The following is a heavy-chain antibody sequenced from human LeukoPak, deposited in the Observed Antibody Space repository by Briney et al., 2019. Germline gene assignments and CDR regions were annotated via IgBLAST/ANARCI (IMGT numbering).Heavy chain of an antibody. D-gene: IGHD2/OR15-2a*01. CDR1: GGTFSSYA. V-gene: IGHV1-69*05. Sequence: GASVKVSCKASGGTFSSYAITWVRQAPGQGLEWMGGIIPIFGTANYAQKFQGRVTITTDESTSTAYTELSSLRSEDTAVYYCARGLSISPNLFDCWGQGTLVTVSS. CDR3: ARGLSISPNLFDC. CDR2: IIPIFGTA. J-gene: IGHJ4*02.